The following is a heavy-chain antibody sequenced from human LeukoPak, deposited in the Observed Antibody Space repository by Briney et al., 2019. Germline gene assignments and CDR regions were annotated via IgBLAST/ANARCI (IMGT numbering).Heavy chain of an antibody. CDR3: AHLVWEYVGGLDV. D-gene: IGHD3/OR15-3a*01. J-gene: IGHJ6*02. Sequence: GRSLRLSCAASGFTFSSYGMHWVRQAPGKGLEWVAVISYDGSNKYYADSVKGRFTISRDNSKNTLYLQMNSLRAEDTAVYYCAHLVWEYVGGLDVWGQGTTVTVSS. CDR2: ISYDGSNK. CDR1: GFTFSSYG. V-gene: IGHV3-30*03.